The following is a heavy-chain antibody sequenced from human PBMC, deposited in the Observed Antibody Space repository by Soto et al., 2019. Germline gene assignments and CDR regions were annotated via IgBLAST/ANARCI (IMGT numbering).Heavy chain of an antibody. CDR3: ARVAIACPSCTCYHHYYSRFDV. CDR1: GGAISSENFC. CDR2: IYYRGST. J-gene: IGHJ6*02. D-gene: IGHD2-15*01. V-gene: IGHV4-30-4*01. Sequence: KPSETLSLTCTVAGGAISSENFCGSWIRQPPGDGLEGVGYIYYRGSTYYNPSLESRLTLLVDTSKNQFSLKLRSVTAAETAVYYCARVAIACPSCTCYHHYYSRFDVWGQGTPVTVSS.